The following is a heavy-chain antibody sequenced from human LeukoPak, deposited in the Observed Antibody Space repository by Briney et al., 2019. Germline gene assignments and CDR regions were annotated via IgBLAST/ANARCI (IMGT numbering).Heavy chain of an antibody. CDR1: GGSISSYY. Sequence: LETLSLTCTVSGGSISSYYWSWIRQPPGKGLEWIGYIYYSGSTNYNPSLKSRVTISVDTSKNQFSLKLSSVTAADTAVYYCARDAPFFDIWGQGTMVTVSS. CDR2: IYYSGST. V-gene: IGHV4-59*01. J-gene: IGHJ3*02. CDR3: ARDAPFFDI.